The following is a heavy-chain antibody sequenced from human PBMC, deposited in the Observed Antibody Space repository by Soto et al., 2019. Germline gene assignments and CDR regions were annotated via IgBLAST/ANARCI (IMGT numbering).Heavy chain of an antibody. D-gene: IGHD6-19*01. CDR1: GGSISSYY. CDR3: ARLYPSSGWYIDY. J-gene: IGHJ4*02. Sequence: SETLSLTCTVSGGSISSYYWSWIRQPPGKGLEWIGYIYYSGSTNYNPSLKSRVTISVDTSKNQFSLKLSSVTAADTAVYYCARLYPSSGWYIDYWGQGTLVTVSS. CDR2: IYYSGST. V-gene: IGHV4-59*08.